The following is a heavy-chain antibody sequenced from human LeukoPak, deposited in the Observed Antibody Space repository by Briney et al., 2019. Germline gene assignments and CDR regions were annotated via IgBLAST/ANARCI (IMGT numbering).Heavy chain of an antibody. CDR1: GGSISSYY. J-gene: IGHJ4*02. Sequence: SETLSLTCGVSGGSISSYYWSWIRQPPGKGLEWIGYIYYSGSTNYNPSLKSRVTISVDTSKNQFSLKLSSVTAADTAVYYCARQTMVATFDYWGQGTLVTVSS. CDR3: ARQTMVATFDY. V-gene: IGHV4-59*08. CDR2: IYYSGST. D-gene: IGHD5-12*01.